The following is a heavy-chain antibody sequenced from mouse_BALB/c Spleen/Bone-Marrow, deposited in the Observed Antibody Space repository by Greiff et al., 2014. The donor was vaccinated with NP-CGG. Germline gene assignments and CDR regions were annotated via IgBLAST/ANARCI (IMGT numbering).Heavy chain of an antibody. CDR3: ALANWDIGGPFAY. Sequence: QVQLQQSGAELARPGASVKMSCKASGYTFTSYTMHWVKQRPGQGLEWIGYINPSSGYTNYNQRFKDKATLTADKSSSTAYMQLSSLTSEDTAVYYCALANWDIGGPFAYWGQGTLVTVSA. J-gene: IGHJ3*01. CDR1: GYTFTSYT. V-gene: IGHV1-4*01. D-gene: IGHD4-1*01. CDR2: INPSSGYT.